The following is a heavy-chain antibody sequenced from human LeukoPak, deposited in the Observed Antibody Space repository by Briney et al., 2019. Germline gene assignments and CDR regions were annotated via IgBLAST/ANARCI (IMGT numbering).Heavy chain of an antibody. J-gene: IGHJ6*02. Sequence: GPSLRLSCAASGFTFTSYSMNWVRHTPGQGPEWVSSINSTSSYIYYADSVKGRFPISRDNAKNSLYLQMNSLRAEDTAVNYCAKYLGFSYYYYGMDVWGQGTTVTVSS. V-gene: IGHV3-21*04. D-gene: IGHD2/OR15-2a*01. CDR3: AKYLGFSYYYYGMDV. CDR2: INSTSSYI. CDR1: GFTFTSYS.